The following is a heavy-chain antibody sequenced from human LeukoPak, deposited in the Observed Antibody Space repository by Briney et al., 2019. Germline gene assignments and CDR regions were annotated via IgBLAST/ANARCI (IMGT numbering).Heavy chain of an antibody. D-gene: IGHD6-19*01. V-gene: IGHV3-21*01. CDR2: ISSSSSYI. J-gene: IGHJ4*02. CDR1: GFTFSSYS. Sequence: GGSLRLSCAASGFTFSSYSMNWVRQAPGKGLEWVSSISSSSSYIYYADSVKGRFTISRDNAKKSLYLQMNSLRAEDTAVYYCARDRRGVAVAPPLDYWGQGTLVTVSS. CDR3: ARDRRGVAVAPPLDY.